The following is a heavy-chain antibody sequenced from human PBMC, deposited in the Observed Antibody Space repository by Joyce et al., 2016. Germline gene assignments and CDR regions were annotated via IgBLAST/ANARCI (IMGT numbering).Heavy chain of an antibody. V-gene: IGHV3-30*04. CDR3: VRDSVRFGEMSWFDP. CDR1: GFIFSDYD. D-gene: IGHD3-10*01. CDR2: ISYNGKTQ. Sequence: QVQLEESGGGVVQPVKSLRLSCAASGFIFSDYDMHWVRQAPGKGLAWVAVISYNGKTQNYADSVKGRFTISRDSSKSTLYLQMNRLRTEDTAVYYCVRDSVRFGEMSWFDPWGQGVLATVSS. J-gene: IGHJ5*02.